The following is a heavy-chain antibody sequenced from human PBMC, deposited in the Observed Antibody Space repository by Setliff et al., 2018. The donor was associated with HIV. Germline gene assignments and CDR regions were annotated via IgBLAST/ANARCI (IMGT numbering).Heavy chain of an antibody. J-gene: IGHJ4*02. D-gene: IGHD3-16*01. CDR3: ARLDTIMLYSDC. CDR1: HYSINSEYY. Sequence: SETPSLTCTVSHYSINSEYYWGWFRQPPGKGLEYIGSIYQSGSTYCSPSLKSRVSMSIDTSKDQFSLRLKSLTASDTAVYYCARLDTIMLYSDCWGQGTLVTVSS. V-gene: IGHV4-38-2*02. CDR2: IYQSGST.